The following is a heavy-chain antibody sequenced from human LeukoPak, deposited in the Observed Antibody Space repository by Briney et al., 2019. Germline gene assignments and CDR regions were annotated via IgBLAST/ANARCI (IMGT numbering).Heavy chain of an antibody. Sequence: GGSLRLSCAASGFTFSNAWMNWVRQAPGKGLEWVGRIKRNIDGGTTDYAAPVKGRFTISRDDSKNTLYLLMNSLTTEDTAVYYCTTPVRGAIVTGPYWGQGTLVTVSS. V-gene: IGHV3-15*01. D-gene: IGHD3-10*01. CDR1: GFTFSNAW. J-gene: IGHJ4*02. CDR3: TTPVRGAIVTGPY. CDR2: IKRNIDGGTT.